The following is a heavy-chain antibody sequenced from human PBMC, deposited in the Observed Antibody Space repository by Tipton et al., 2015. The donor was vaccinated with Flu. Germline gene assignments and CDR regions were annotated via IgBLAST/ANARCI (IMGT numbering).Heavy chain of an antibody. CDR1: GFTFSSYA. D-gene: IGHD1-1*01. Sequence: SLRLSCAASGFTFSSYAIHWVRQAPGKGLEWVAVISYDGSNKYYADSVKGRFTISRDNSKNTLYLQMNSLRVEDTAMYYCSTPTANFDLWGRGTLVIVSS. J-gene: IGHJ2*01. V-gene: IGHV3-30-3*01. CDR3: STPTANFDL. CDR2: ISYDGSNK.